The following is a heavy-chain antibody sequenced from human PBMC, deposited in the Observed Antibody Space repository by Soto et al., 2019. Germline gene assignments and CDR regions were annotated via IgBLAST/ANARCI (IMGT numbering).Heavy chain of an antibody. D-gene: IGHD6-6*01. V-gene: IGHV4-4*02. CDR1: GGSISSSNW. Sequence: KPSETLSLTCAVSGGSISSSNWWSWVRQPPGKGLEWIGEIYHSGSTNYNPSLKSRVTISVDKSKNQFSLKLSSVTAADTAVYYCARVYVVYSSSSGGGYYFDYWGQGTLVTVSS. J-gene: IGHJ4*02. CDR3: ARVYVVYSSSSGGGYYFDY. CDR2: IYHSGST.